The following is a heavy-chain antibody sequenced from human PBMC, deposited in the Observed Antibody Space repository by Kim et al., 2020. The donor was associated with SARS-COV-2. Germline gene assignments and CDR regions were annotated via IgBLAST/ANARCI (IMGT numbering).Heavy chain of an antibody. CDR3: ARGGSIVVVVAATHDYGDYVPADY. V-gene: IGHV3-30*04. CDR2: ISYDGSNK. Sequence: GGSLRLSCAASGFTFSSYAMHWVRQAPGKGLEWVAVISYDGSNKYYADSVKGRFTISRDNSKNTLYLQMNSLRAEDTAVYYCARGGSIVVVVAATHDYGDYVPADYWGQGTLVTVSS. CDR1: GFTFSSYA. J-gene: IGHJ4*02. D-gene: IGHD2-15*01.